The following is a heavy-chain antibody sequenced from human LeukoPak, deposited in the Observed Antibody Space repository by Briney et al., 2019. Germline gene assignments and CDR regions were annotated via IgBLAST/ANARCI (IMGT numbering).Heavy chain of an antibody. V-gene: IGHV1-46*01. CDR2: INPSGGST. CDR3: ARGGRAGVVWGYSDY. J-gene: IGHJ4*02. Sequence: ASVRVSCKASGYTFTNYYIHWARQAPGRGLEWMGIINPSGGSTSYAQRFQGRVTMTSDTSTSTVYMDLSSPTSEDTAVYYCARGGRAGVVWGYSDYWGQGTLVTVSS. CDR1: GYTFTNYY. D-gene: IGHD6-13*01.